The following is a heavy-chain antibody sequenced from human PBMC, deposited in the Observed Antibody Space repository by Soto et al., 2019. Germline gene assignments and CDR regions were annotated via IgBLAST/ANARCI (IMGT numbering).Heavy chain of an antibody. CDR3: ARALTDAEGFGYYYGMDV. CDR1: GGSIVSKNW. D-gene: IGHD3-10*01. J-gene: IGHJ6*02. Sequence: SETLSLTCGVSGGSIVSKNWWSWVREPPGRGLEWIGDIYHSEHTSYNPSLKSRVTISVDQSKNKSSLKMTSVTAADTAVYYCARALTDAEGFGYYYGMDVWGQGTTVTVSS. CDR2: IYHSEHT. V-gene: IGHV4-4*02.